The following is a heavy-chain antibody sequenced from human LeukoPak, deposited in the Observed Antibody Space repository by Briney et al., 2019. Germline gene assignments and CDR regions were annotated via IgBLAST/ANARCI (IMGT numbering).Heavy chain of an antibody. CDR1: GFNFSAFW. V-gene: IGHV3-7*01. D-gene: IGHD4-17*01. J-gene: IGHJ5*02. Sequence: PGGCLRLSCVASGFNFSAFWINSVRQAPGRGLEWLANIKNDGSDKYYVDSVKGRFTISRDNAKKSLYLQMNSLRAEDTAVYYCRTGHYDDSAWDKGTLVTVSS. CDR3: RTGHYDDSA. CDR2: IKNDGSDK.